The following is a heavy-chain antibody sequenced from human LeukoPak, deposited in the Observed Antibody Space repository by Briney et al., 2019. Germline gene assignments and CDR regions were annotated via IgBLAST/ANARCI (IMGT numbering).Heavy chain of an antibody. J-gene: IGHJ3*02. D-gene: IGHD3-22*01. CDR3: AKEGYYYDSSGYSYDAFDI. CDR1: GFTVSSNY. CDR2: IYSGGST. V-gene: IGHV3-53*01. Sequence: GGSLRLSCAASGFTVSSNYMSWVRQAPGKGLEWVSVIYSGGSTYYADSVKGRFTISRDNSKNTLYPQMNSLRAEDTAVYYCAKEGYYYDSSGYSYDAFDIWGQGTMVTVSS.